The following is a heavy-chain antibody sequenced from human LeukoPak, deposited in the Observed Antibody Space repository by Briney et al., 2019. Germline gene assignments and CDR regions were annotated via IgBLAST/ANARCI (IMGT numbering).Heavy chain of an antibody. CDR3: ARDINWGSNWFDP. CDR2: IYYSGST. Sequence: SETLSLTCTVSGGSISSGGYYWSWIRQHPGKGLEWIGYIYYSGSTYYNPSLKSRVTISVDTSKNQFSLKLSSVTAADTAVYYCARDINWGSNWFDPWGQGALVTVSS. V-gene: IGHV4-31*03. J-gene: IGHJ5*02. CDR1: GGSISSGGYY. D-gene: IGHD7-27*01.